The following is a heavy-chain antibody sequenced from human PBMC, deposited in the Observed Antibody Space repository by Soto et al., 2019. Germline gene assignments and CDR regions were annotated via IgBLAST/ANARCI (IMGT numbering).Heavy chain of an antibody. CDR2: IYYSGST. Sequence: QLQLQESGPGLVKPSETLSLTCTVSGGSISSSSYYWGWIRQPPGKGLEWIGSIYYSGSTYYNPSLKSRVTISVDTSKNQYSLKLSSVTAADTAVYYCARLTKYCSSPSCYFDYWGQGTLVTVSS. CDR3: ARLTKYCSSPSCYFDY. V-gene: IGHV4-39*01. J-gene: IGHJ4*02. CDR1: GGSISSSSYY. D-gene: IGHD2-2*01.